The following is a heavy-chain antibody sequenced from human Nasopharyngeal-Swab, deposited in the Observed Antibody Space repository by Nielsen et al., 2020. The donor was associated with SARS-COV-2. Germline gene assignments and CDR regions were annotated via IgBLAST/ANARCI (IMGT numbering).Heavy chain of an antibody. CDR3: AREPLVYGALGAFDI. CDR2: IYHSGST. V-gene: IGHV4-30-2*01. D-gene: IGHD5/OR15-5a*01. Sequence: SETLSLTCAVSGGSISSGGYSWSWIRQPPGKGLEWIGYIYHSGSTYYNPSLKSRVTISVDRSKNQFSLKLSSVTAADTAVYYCAREPLVYGALGAFDIWGQGTMVTVSS. J-gene: IGHJ3*02. CDR1: GGSISSGGYS.